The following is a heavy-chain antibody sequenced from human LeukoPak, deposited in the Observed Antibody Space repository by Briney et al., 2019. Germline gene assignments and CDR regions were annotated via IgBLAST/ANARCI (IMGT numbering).Heavy chain of an antibody. CDR2: IYYSENT. J-gene: IGHJ4*02. CDR1: GDSISYYY. CDR3: ARVRGYSYDSSDFDY. Sequence: SETLSLTCTVSGDSISYYYWSWIRQPPGKGLEWIGKIYYSENTNYNPSLKSRVTISVDTSKNQFSLKLSSVTAADTAVYYCARVRGYSYDSSDFDYWGQGTLVTVSS. V-gene: IGHV4-59*01. D-gene: IGHD5-18*01.